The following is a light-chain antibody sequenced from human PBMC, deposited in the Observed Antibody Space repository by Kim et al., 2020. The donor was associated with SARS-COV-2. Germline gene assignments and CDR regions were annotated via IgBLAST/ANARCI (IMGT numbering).Light chain of an antibody. V-gene: IGKV1-27*01. J-gene: IGKJ1*01. CDR2: AAS. CDR1: QDIANY. CDR3: QKYDSAPWT. Sequence: ASVGDGVTITGRASQDIANYLAWYQQKPGKVPKLLVYAASALKSGVPSRFSGNRSGTDFTLTISNLQPEDVATYYCQKYDSAPWTFGQGTKVDIK.